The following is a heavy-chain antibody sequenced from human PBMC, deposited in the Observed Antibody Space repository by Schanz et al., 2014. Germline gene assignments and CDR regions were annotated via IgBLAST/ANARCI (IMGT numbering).Heavy chain of an antibody. CDR2: VSSSSSYT. CDR3: AKTPREYCNYDNCPNWFDS. CDR1: GFTFSDYY. D-gene: IGHD2-15*01. Sequence: VHLLESGGGLVPPGGSLRLSCAASGFTFSDYYMSWIRQAPGKGLEWVSYVSSSSSYTHYADSVKGRFTISRDNAKNSLYLQMNSLRAEDTAVYYCAKTPREYCNYDNCPNWFDSWGQGTLVTASS. J-gene: IGHJ5*01. V-gene: IGHV3-11*03.